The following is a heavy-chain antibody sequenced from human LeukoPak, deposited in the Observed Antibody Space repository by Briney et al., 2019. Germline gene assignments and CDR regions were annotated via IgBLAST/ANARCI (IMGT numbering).Heavy chain of an antibody. CDR1: GYSLTSHW. CDR2: IYHGDSDT. Sequence: GESPKTSRKGSGYSLTSHWIGWVRPVPGKGLEWRGIIYHGDSDTSYGASFQGQVIISADKSMNTAYLQWSSLKASDTAMYYCARHPYGSGKHCFDYWGQGTLVTVSS. V-gene: IGHV5-51*01. J-gene: IGHJ4*02. CDR3: ARHPYGSGKHCFDY. D-gene: IGHD3-10*01.